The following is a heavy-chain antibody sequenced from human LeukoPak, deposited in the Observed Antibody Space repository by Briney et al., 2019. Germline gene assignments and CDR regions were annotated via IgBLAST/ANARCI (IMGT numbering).Heavy chain of an antibody. CDR1: GFTFSAYW. J-gene: IGHJ4*02. CDR2: MKHDGSEK. CDR3: ACRAIYFDY. Sequence: GGSLRLSCAASGFTFSAYWMSWVRQAPGKGLEWVASMKHDGSEKYYVDSVKGRFTISRDNAKNSLYLQMNSLRAEDTAVYYCACRAIYFDYWGQGTLVTVSS. D-gene: IGHD3-3*01. V-gene: IGHV3-7*01.